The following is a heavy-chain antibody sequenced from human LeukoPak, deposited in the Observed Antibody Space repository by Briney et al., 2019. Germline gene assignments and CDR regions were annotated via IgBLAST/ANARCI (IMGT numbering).Heavy chain of an antibody. J-gene: IGHJ4*02. D-gene: IGHD1-26*01. CDR2: IIPIFGTA. CDR3: ARDRLYSGSYSDY. Sequence: ASVKVSCKASGGTFSSYAISWVRQAPGQGLEWMGGIIPIFGTANYAQKFQGRVTITADKSTSTAYMELSSLRSEDTAVYYCARDRLYSGSYSDYWGQGTLVTVSS. V-gene: IGHV1-69*06. CDR1: GGTFSSYA.